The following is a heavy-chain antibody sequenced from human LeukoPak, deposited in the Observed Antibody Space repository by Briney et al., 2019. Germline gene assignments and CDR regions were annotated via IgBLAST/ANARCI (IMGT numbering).Heavy chain of an antibody. D-gene: IGHD1-1*01. CDR1: GGSISSADYY. V-gene: IGHV4-30-4*01. CDR2: IYYSGST. Sequence: PSETLSLTCTVSGGSISSADYYWSWIRQPPGKGLEWIGYIYYSGSTYYNPSLKSRITISVDTSKNQISLKLTSVTAADTAVYYCARGTLSHGIATYKWFDPWGQGTLVTVSS. CDR3: ARGTLSHGIATYKWFDP. J-gene: IGHJ5*02.